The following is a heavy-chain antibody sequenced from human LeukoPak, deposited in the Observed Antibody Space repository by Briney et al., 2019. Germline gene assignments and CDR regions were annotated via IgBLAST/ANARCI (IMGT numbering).Heavy chain of an antibody. D-gene: IGHD6-19*01. CDR3: ARAHGAGGLGYYYMDV. J-gene: IGHJ6*03. Sequence: GGSLRLSCAASGFTLSSYSMNWVRQAPGKGLEWVSSISTSSSYIYYADSVEGRFTISRDNAKKSLYLQMNSLRAEDTALYYCARAHGAGGLGYYYMDVWGKGTTVTISS. CDR1: GFTLSSYS. V-gene: IGHV3-21*01. CDR2: ISTSSSYI.